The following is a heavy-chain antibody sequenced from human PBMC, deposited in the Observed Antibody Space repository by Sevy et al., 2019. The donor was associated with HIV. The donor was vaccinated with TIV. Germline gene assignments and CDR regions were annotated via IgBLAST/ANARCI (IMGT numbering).Heavy chain of an antibody. Sequence: SLRLSCAASGFTFFAYTMHWVRQAPGKGLEWVAVTSYDGSHKYYADSVKGRFTVSRDNSRNILSLEMSSLTRDDTAVYYCARGENDDEFFQYWGQGTLVTVSS. CDR1: GFTFFAYT. D-gene: IGHD1-26*01. J-gene: IGHJ1*01. V-gene: IGHV3-30*04. CDR2: TSYDGSHK. CDR3: ARGENDDEFFQY.